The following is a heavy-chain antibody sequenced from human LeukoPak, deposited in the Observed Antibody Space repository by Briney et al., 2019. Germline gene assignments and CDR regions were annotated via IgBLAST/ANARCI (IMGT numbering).Heavy chain of an antibody. CDR2: TYYSGRT. J-gene: IGHJ6*03. V-gene: IGHV4-59*01. CDR1: GGSISSYY. D-gene: IGHD6-13*01. Sequence: SETLSLTCTVSGGSISSYYWSWIRQPPGKGLEWIGYTYYSGRTDSNPSLKSRVTISVDTSKNQFSLTLSSVTAADTAVYYCAREAGTGYYYYYMDVWGKGTTVTVSS. CDR3: AREAGTGYYYYYMDV.